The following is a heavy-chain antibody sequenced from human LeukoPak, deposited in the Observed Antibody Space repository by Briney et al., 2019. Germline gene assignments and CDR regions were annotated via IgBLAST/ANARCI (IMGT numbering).Heavy chain of an antibody. CDR1: GFTFSSYA. D-gene: IGHD6-13*01. J-gene: IGHJ4*02. CDR2: ISGSGGST. V-gene: IGHV3-23*01. CDR3: AKGQQQLAFDY. Sequence: GGSLRLSCAASGFTFSSYAMSWVRQAPGKGLEWVPGISGSGGSTYYADSLKGRFTISRDNAKNTLYLQMNNLKVEDTAVYYCAKGQQQLAFDYWGQGTLVTVSS.